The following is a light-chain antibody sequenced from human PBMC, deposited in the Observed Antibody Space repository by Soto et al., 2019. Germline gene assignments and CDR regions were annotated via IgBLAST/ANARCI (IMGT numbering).Light chain of an antibody. CDR2: AAS. CDR1: QSVRSN. CDR3: QQYNDWPQT. J-gene: IGKJ1*01. Sequence: EILMTQSPATLSVSPGERATLSCRASQSVRSNLAWYQQKPGQVPRLLIYAASTRATGIPARFSGSGSGTEFTLTIGSLQSEDFAVYYCQQYNDWPQTFGQGTKVDSK. V-gene: IGKV3-15*01.